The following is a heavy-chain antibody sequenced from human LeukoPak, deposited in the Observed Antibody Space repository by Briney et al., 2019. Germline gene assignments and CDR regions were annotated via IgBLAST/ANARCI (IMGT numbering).Heavy chain of an antibody. D-gene: IGHD3-10*01. Sequence: SETLSLTCTVSGGSISNNAYYWGWVRQPPGKGLECIGTIFHSGTTFYSPSLKSRVIISVDTSKNQFSLKMNSVTAADTAVYYCASPYFFGSGSLPIWGQGTQVIVSS. CDR2: IFHSGTT. CDR1: GGSISNNAYY. CDR3: ASPYFFGSGSLPI. V-gene: IGHV4-39*07. J-gene: IGHJ4*02.